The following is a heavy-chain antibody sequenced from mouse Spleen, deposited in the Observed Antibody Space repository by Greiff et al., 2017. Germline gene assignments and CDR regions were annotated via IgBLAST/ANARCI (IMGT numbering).Heavy chain of an antibody. V-gene: IGHV14-4*01. D-gene: IGHD2-10*01. CDR3: TTGTYYGFDV. CDR2: IDPENGDT. J-gene: IGHJ1*01. CDR1: GFNIKDDY. Sequence: VQLKESGAELVRPGASVKLSCTASGFNIKDDYMHWVKQRPEQGLEWIGWIDPENGDTEYASKFQGKATITADTSSNTAYLQLSSLTSEDTAVYYCTTGTYYGFDVWGAGTTVTVSS.